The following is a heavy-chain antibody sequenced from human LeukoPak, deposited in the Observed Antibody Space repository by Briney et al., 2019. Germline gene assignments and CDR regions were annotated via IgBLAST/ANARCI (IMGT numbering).Heavy chain of an antibody. Sequence: ASVKVSCKASGYTFTGYYMHWVRQAPGQGLEWMGWINPNSGGTNYAQKFQGRVTMTRDTSISTAYMGLSRLRSDDTAVYYCAVARYFDWLLNYWGQGTLVTVSS. CDR1: GYTFTGYY. J-gene: IGHJ4*02. V-gene: IGHV1-2*02. CDR3: AVARYFDWLLNY. CDR2: INPNSGGT. D-gene: IGHD3-9*01.